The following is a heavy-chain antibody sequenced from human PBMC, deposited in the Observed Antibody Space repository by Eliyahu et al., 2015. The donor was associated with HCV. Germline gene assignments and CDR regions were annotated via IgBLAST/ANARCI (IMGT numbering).Heavy chain of an antibody. D-gene: IGHD5-12*01. J-gene: IGHJ5*02. V-gene: IGHV1-3*01. CDR1: GYIMSNFP. Sequence: QLVQSGAEVKKPGASVKXSCXASGYIMSNFPIHWVRQAPGQRLEWMGRINPANGDTKSSQSFQGRVTLTSDTFASTVYLEVSSLRSADTAVYYCARAVGYSGYEGDNRFDHWGQGTLVTVSS. CDR3: ARAVGYSGYEGDNRFDH. CDR2: INPANGDT.